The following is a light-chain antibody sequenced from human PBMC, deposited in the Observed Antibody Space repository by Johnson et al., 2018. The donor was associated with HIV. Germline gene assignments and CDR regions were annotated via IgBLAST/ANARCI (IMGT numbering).Light chain of an antibody. CDR3: GRWDSSLSSYV. Sequence: QSVLTQPPSVSAAPGQKVTISCSGSSSNIGNNYVSLYQQFPGTAPKLLIYDNNKRPSGIPDRFSGSKSGTSATLGITGLQTGDEADYYCGRWDSSLSSYVFGTGTKVTVL. CDR1: SSNIGNNY. V-gene: IGLV1-51*01. CDR2: DNN. J-gene: IGLJ1*01.